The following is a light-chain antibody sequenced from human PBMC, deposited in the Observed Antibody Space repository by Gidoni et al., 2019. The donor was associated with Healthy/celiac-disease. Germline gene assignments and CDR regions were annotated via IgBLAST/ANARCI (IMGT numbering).Light chain of an antibody. CDR3: SSYTSSSTWV. Sequence: QSALTQPASVSGSPGQSITISCTGTSSDVGGYNYVSWYQQHPGKAPKLMIYEVSNRPSGVSNRFSGSMSGNTASLTLSGLQAEDEADYYCSSYTSSSTWVFVGGTKLXV. V-gene: IGLV2-14*01. CDR2: EVS. J-gene: IGLJ3*02. CDR1: SSDVGGYNY.